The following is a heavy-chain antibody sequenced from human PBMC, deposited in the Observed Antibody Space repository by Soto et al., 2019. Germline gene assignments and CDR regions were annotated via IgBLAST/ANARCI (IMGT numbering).Heavy chain of an antibody. CDR3: ARDLSGPLDY. CDR1: GFTFSNYG. Sequence: PGGSLRLSCATSGFTFSNYGIHWVRQAPGKGLEWVAVTRHDGTSKYYADSVKGRFTISRDNSKNTVHLQMNILRGEDTAVYYCARDLSGPLDYWGQGTLVTVSS. CDR2: TRHDGTSK. J-gene: IGHJ4*02. V-gene: IGHV3-33*01.